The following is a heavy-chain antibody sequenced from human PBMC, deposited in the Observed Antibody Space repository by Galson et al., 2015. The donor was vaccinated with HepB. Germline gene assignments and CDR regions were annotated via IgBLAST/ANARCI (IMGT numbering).Heavy chain of an antibody. D-gene: IGHD6-19*01. CDR2: ISSSSSYI. CDR3: AREGYSSGSYGMDV. J-gene: IGHJ6*02. Sequence: LRLSCAASGFTFNSYSMNWVRQAPGKGLEWVSSISSSSSYIFYTDSVKGRFTISRDNAKNSLYLQMNSLRAEDTAVYYCAREGYSSGSYGMDVWGQGTTVTVSS. CDR1: GFTFNSYS. V-gene: IGHV3-21*01.